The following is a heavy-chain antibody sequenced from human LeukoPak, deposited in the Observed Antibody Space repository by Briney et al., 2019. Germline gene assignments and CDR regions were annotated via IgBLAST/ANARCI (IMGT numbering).Heavy chain of an antibody. Sequence: GGSLRLSCAASGFSFSTYGMHWVRQAPGKGLEWVSSISSSSSYIYYADSVKGRFTISRDDAKNSVYLQMNSLRAEDTAVYYCARVANPYYDFHYWGQGTLVTVSS. CDR1: GFSFSTYG. CDR2: ISSSSSYI. V-gene: IGHV3-21*01. CDR3: ARVANPYYDFHY. J-gene: IGHJ4*02. D-gene: IGHD3-3*01.